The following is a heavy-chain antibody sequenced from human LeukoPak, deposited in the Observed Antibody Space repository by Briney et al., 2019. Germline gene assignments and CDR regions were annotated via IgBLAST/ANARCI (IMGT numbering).Heavy chain of an antibody. CDR2: ISGSGGSA. J-gene: IGHJ3*02. CDR3: AKGRGGSPDYDFDI. CDR1: GFTFRIYA. D-gene: IGHD2-15*01. Sequence: GGSLRLSCAASGFTFRIYATRWVRRAPGKGLEWGSGISGSGGSAYYADSLKGRFTTSRDNSKNTQYLQMNSLRGEDTAVYYCAKGRGGSPDYDFDIWGQGTMVTVSS. V-gene: IGHV3-23*01.